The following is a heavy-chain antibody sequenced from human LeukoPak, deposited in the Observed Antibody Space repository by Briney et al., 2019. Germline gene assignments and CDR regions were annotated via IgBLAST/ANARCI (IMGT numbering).Heavy chain of an antibody. Sequence: TSETLSLTCTVSGGSISSYYWSWIRQPGGKGLEWIGRIYTSGSTNYNLSLKSRVTMSVDTSKNQFSLKLSSVTAADTAVYYCARERYDILTGYYTFDYWGQGTLATVSS. CDR3: ARERYDILTGYYTFDY. CDR1: GGSISSYY. CDR2: IYTSGST. D-gene: IGHD3-9*01. V-gene: IGHV4-4*07. J-gene: IGHJ4*02.